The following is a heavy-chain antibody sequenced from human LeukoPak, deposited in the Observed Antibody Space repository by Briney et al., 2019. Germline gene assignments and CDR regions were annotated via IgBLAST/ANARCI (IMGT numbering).Heavy chain of an antibody. CDR3: ASTGYSSGWYPFDY. Sequence: GGSLRLSCAASGFTFITYAMTWVRQAPGKGLEWVSAISNSGGSTYYADSVKGRFTISRDNSKNTLYLQMNSLRAEDTAVYYCASTGYSSGWYPFDYWGQGTLVTVSS. D-gene: IGHD6-19*01. J-gene: IGHJ4*02. V-gene: IGHV3-23*01. CDR2: ISNSGGST. CDR1: GFTFITYA.